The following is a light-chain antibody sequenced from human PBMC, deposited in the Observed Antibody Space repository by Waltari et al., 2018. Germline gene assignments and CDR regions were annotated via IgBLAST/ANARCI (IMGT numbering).Light chain of an antibody. Sequence: QLVLTQSPSASASLGASVKLTCTLSSGHSSNVVAWHQQRPEKGPRYLMKVNSDGSPSKGDEIPERFSGSSSGAERYLTISNLQSEDEADYYCQTGGHGTWVFGGGTKLTVL. J-gene: IGLJ3*02. CDR3: QTGGHGTWV. CDR2: VNSDGSP. CDR1: SGHSSNV. V-gene: IGLV4-69*01.